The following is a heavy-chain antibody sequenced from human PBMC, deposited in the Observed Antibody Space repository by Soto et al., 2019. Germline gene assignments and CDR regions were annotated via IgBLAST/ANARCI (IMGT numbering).Heavy chain of an antibody. V-gene: IGHV1-69*13. D-gene: IGHD3-3*01. CDR1: GYTFTSYA. CDR3: ARSCNFYDFWRGYYVQRYYYGMDV. Sequence: ASVKVSCKASGYTFTSYAMHWVRQAPGQRLEWMGGIIPIFGTANYAQKFQGMFTITADESPSTALIELSILRFEDTAVYFCARSCNFYDFWRGYYVQRYYYGMDVWGQGTTVTVSS. CDR2: IIPIFGTA. J-gene: IGHJ6*02.